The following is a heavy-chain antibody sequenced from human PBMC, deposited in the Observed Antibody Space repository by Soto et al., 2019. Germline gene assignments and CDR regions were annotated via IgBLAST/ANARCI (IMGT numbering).Heavy chain of an antibody. Sequence: PSQTLSLTCAISGDSVSSNSAAWNWIRQSPSRGLEWLGRTYYRSKWYNDYAVSVKSRITINPDTSKNQFSLRLNSVTPEDTAVYYCARGMDCSSTSCNSNWFDPWGQGTLVTVSS. D-gene: IGHD2-2*01. CDR1: GDSVSSNSAA. CDR3: ARGMDCSSTSCNSNWFDP. CDR2: TYYRSKWYN. V-gene: IGHV6-1*01. J-gene: IGHJ5*02.